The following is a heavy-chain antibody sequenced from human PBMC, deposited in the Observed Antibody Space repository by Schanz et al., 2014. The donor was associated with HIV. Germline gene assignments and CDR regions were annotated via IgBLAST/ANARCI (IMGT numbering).Heavy chain of an antibody. D-gene: IGHD2-15*01. V-gene: IGHV1-2*02. J-gene: IGHJ4*02. CDR2: INPTNGKT. CDR1: GYSFTGYY. CDR3: ARNQYQMLPFDF. Sequence: QVQLVQSGAEVREPGASVKVSCKASGYSFTGYYIHWVRQAPGQGLEWMGWINPTNGKTFYTQKFRGRVTMTRDTSVNTASMEVSRLMSDDTAVYYCARNQYQMLPFDFWGQGTLVTVSS.